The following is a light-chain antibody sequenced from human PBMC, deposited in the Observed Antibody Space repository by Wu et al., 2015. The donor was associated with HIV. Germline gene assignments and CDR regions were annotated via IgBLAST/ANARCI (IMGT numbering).Light chain of an antibody. CDR3: QQYYRFWT. CDR1: ENIFDW. J-gene: IGKJ1*01. V-gene: IGKV1-5*03. Sequence: DIQMTQSPSILSTFVGDTVTITCRANENIFDWLAWYQQKPGEAPKLLIYKVSILEIGVPSRFSGSGSGTEFSLTISSLQPDDFATYYCQQYYRFWTFGQGTKVDFK. CDR2: KVS.